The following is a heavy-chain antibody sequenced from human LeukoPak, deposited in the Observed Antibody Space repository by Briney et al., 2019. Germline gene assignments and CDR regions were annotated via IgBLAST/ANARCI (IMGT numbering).Heavy chain of an antibody. J-gene: IGHJ6*02. CDR3: ARDQVVVVPAAMDYYYYVMDV. CDR1: GYTFTGYY. Sequence: ASVTVSCKASGYTFTGYYMHWVRQAPGQGLEWMGWINPNSGGTNYAQKFQGRVTMTRDTSISTAYMELSRLRSDDTAVYYCARDQVVVVPAAMDYYYYVMDVWGQGTTVTVSS. CDR2: INPNSGGT. V-gene: IGHV1-2*02. D-gene: IGHD2-2*01.